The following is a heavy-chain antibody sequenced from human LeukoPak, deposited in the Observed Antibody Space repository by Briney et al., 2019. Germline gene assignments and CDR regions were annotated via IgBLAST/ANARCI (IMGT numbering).Heavy chain of an antibody. V-gene: IGHV3-23*01. Sequence: ETLSLTCTVSGDSISGSSYYWGWIRQAPGKGLEWVSVLSGSGDTTYYADSVKGRFTISRDNSKNTLYLQMNSLRAEDTAIYYCAKDRPLHFGSSGSMIDYWGQGTLVTVSS. CDR1: GDSISGSSYY. CDR2: LSGSGDTT. J-gene: IGHJ4*02. CDR3: AKDRPLHFGSSGSMIDY. D-gene: IGHD3-22*01.